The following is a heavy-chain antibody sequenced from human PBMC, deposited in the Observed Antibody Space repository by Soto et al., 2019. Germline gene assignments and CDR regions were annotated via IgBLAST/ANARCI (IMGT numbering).Heavy chain of an antibody. CDR2: INRDGSTT. CDR3: SSGHCTNGVCRGYYFDY. V-gene: IGHV3-74*03. CDR1: GFIFSSDC. D-gene: IGHD2-8*01. Sequence: PGGSLRLSCAASGFIFSSDCMNWVRQAPGEGLVWVARINRDGSTTTYADSVKGRFTISRDNAKNTLYLQMNSLRAEDTAVYYCSSGHCTNGVCRGYYFDYWGQGTLVTVSS. J-gene: IGHJ4*02.